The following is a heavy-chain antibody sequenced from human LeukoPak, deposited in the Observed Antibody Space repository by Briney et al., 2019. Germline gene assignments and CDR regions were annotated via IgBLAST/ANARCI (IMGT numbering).Heavy chain of an antibody. D-gene: IGHD1-7*01. CDR2: ISFDGSNK. V-gene: IGHV3-30-3*01. CDR1: GFTFSNYI. J-gene: IGHJ6*02. CDR3: ARETKSLYYYYGMDV. Sequence: GGSLRLSCAASGFTFSNYILHWVRQAPGKGLEWVAFISFDGSNKFYADSVKGRFTISRDNSKTTLYLQMSSLRAEDTAVYYCARETKSLYYYYGMDVWGQGTTVSVSS.